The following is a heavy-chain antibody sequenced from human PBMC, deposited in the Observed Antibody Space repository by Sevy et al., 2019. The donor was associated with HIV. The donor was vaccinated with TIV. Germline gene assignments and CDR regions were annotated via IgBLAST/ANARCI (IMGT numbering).Heavy chain of an antibody. J-gene: IGHJ6*02. Sequence: GRSLRLSCAASGFTFSSYGMHWVRQAPGKGLEWVAVIWYDGSNKYYADSVKGRFTISRDNSKNTLYLQMNSLRAEDTAVYYCARDWGGEGRGYYGMDVWGQGTTVTVSS. CDR1: GFTFSSYG. V-gene: IGHV3-33*01. CDR3: ARDWGGEGRGYYGMDV. CDR2: IWYDGSNK. D-gene: IGHD7-27*01.